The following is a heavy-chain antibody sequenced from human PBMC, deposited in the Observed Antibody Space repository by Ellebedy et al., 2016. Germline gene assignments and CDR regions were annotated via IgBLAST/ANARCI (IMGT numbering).Heavy chain of an antibody. D-gene: IGHD3-10*01. V-gene: IGHV4-59*12. CDR1: GGSISSYY. Sequence: SETLSLTCTVSGGSISSYYWSWIRQPPGKGLEWIGYIYYSGSTNYNPSLKSRVTISADKSISTAYLQWSSLKASDTAMYYCARLVYGSGSAHPPSLYGMDVWGQGTTVTVSS. CDR3: ARLVYGSGSAHPPSLYGMDV. CDR2: IYYSGST. J-gene: IGHJ6*02.